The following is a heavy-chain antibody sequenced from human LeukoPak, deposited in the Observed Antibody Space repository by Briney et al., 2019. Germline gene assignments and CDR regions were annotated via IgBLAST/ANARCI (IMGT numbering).Heavy chain of an antibody. CDR3: ARDRAYDFWSGYYKEFDY. D-gene: IGHD3-3*01. CDR1: GYTFTNYG. J-gene: IGHJ4*02. V-gene: IGHV1-2*06. Sequence: ASVKVSCKASGYTFTNYGISWVRQAPGQGLEWMGRINPNSGGTNYAQKFQGRVTMTRDTSISTAYMELSRLRSDDTAVYYCARDRAYDFWSGYYKEFDYWGQGTLVTVSS. CDR2: INPNSGGT.